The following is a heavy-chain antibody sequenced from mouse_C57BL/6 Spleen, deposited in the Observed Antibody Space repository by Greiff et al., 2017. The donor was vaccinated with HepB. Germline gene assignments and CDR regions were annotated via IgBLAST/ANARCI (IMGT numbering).Heavy chain of an antibody. D-gene: IGHD4-1*01. V-gene: IGHV2-6*03. CDR3: ARGANWDSYYAMDY. J-gene: IGHJ4*01. CDR1: GFSLTSYG. Sequence: VKLVESGPGLVAPSQSLSITCTVSGFSLTSYGVHWVRQPPGKGLEWLVVIWSDGSTTYNSALKSRLSISKDNSKSQVFLKMNSLQTDDTAMYYCARGANWDSYYAMDYWGQGTSVTVSS. CDR2: IWSDGST.